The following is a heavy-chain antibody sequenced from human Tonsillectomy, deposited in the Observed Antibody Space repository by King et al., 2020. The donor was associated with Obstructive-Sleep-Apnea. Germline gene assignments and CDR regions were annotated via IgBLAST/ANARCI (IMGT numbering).Heavy chain of an antibody. V-gene: IGHV3-74*01. CDR1: GFTFSSYW. CDR2: MKTDGSSQ. CDR3: ARERIAVAGTHPDY. Sequence: VQLVESGGGLVQPGGSLRLSCAASGFTFSSYWMHWVRQVPGKGLVWVSRMKTDGSSQTYADPVKGRFTISRDNAKNTLYLQMNSLRAEDTAVYYCARERIAVAGTHPDYWGQGTLVTVSS. D-gene: IGHD6-19*01. J-gene: IGHJ4*02.